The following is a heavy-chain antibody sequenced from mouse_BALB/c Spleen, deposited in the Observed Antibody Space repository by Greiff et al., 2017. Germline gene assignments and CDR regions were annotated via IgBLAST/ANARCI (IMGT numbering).Heavy chain of an antibody. Sequence: EVQRVESGGGLVQPGGSRKLSCAASGFTFSSFGMHWVRQAPEKGLEWVAYISSGSSTIYYADTVKGRFTISRDNPKNTLFLQMTSLRSEDTAMYYCARPPRYDFAWFAYWGQGTLVTVSA. V-gene: IGHV5-17*02. J-gene: IGHJ3*01. CDR3: ARPPRYDFAWFAY. CDR1: GFTFSSFG. D-gene: IGHD2-14*01. CDR2: ISSGSSTI.